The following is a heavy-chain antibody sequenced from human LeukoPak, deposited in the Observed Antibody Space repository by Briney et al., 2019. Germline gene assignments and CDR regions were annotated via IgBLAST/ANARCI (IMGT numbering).Heavy chain of an antibody. D-gene: IGHD3-22*01. CDR2: ISSSSSYI. CDR3: ARDGQLGITMMVVVIDY. Sequence: SGGSLRLSCAASGFTFSSYSMNWVRQAPGKGLEWVSSISSSSSYIYYADSVKGRFTISRDNAKNSLYLQMNSLRAEDTAVYYCARDGQLGITMMVVVIDYWGQGTLVTVSS. V-gene: IGHV3-21*01. CDR1: GFTFSSYS. J-gene: IGHJ4*02.